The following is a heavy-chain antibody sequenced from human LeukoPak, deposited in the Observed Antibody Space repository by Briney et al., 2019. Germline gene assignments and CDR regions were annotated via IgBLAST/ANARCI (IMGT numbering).Heavy chain of an antibody. V-gene: IGHV3-53*01. CDR3: AGSRIAARPDY. D-gene: IGHD6-6*01. CDR1: GFTVSSNY. CDR2: IYSGGST. J-gene: IGHJ4*02. Sequence: PGGSLRLSCAASGFTVSSNYTSWFRQSPGTGLEWVSVIYSGGSTYYAVCVKGRFTISRDNPKNTLYLQMNSLRAEDTAVYYCAGSRIAARPDYWGQGTLSPSPQ.